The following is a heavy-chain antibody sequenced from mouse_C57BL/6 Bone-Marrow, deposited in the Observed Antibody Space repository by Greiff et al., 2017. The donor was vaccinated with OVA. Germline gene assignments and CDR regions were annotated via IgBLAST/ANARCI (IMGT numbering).Heavy chain of an antibody. CDR3: ARDYYGSRGY. D-gene: IGHD1-1*01. V-gene: IGHV1-81*01. CDR2: IYPRSGNT. Sequence: QVHVKQSGAELARPGASVKLSCKASGYTFTSYGISWVKQRTGQGLEWIGEIYPRSGNTYYNEKFKGKATLTADKSSSTAYMELRSLTSEDSAVYFCARDYYGSRGYWGQGTTLTVSS. J-gene: IGHJ2*01. CDR1: GYTFTSYG.